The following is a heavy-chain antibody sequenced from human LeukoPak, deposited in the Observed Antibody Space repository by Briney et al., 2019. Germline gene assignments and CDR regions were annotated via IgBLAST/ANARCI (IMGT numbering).Heavy chain of an antibody. CDR1: GFTFTSDA. CDR2: TVSRGTT. V-gene: IGHV3-23*01. Sequence: GGSLRLSCVASGFTFTSDAMNWVRQAPGKGLEWVSSTVSRGTTQYADSVKGRFTVSRDTSKNTLYLQMTSLRADDPAVYYCAKCSTSAYTTGWCNWIDPWGQGTLVTVSS. J-gene: IGHJ5*02. D-gene: IGHD6-19*01. CDR3: AKCSTSAYTTGWCNWIDP.